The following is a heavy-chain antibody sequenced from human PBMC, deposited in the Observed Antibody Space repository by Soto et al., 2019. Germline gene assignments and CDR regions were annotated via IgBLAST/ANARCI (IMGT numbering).Heavy chain of an antibody. V-gene: IGHV4-31*02. D-gene: IGHD5-18*01. CDR2: IYYSGST. CDR1: GGTIISGGYS. J-gene: IGHJ6*02. Sequence: PSDPLPIRWTVFGGTIISGGYSWIRKQKDPGKGLEWIGYIYYSGSTYYNPTLKSRVTISVYTSKNLFSLKPSSVTAADTAVYYCSRERRKQPDYYYPGMDVWAQGTTVTVSS. CDR3: SRERRKQPDYYYPGMDV.